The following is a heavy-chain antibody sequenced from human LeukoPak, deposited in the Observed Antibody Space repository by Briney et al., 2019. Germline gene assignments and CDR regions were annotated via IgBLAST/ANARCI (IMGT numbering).Heavy chain of an antibody. CDR1: GFSLSTSGVG. V-gene: IGHV2-5*02. CDR2: IYWDDDK. J-gene: IGHJ5*02. Sequence: SGPTLVNPTQTLTLTCTFSGFSLSTSGVGVGWIRQPPGKALEWLALIYWDDDKRYSPSLKSRLTITKDTSKNKVVLTMTNMDPVDTATYYCARVAAAGTLNWFDPWGQGTLVTVSS. D-gene: IGHD6-13*01. CDR3: ARVAAAGTLNWFDP.